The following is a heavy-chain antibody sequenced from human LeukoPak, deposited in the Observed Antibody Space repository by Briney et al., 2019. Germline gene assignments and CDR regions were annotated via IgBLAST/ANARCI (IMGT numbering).Heavy chain of an antibody. Sequence: GGSLRLSCAASGFTFSSYAMNWVRQAPGKGLEWVSAISGNGGATYYADSVKGRFTISRDNSKNTLYVQMNSLRAEDTAIYYCARTTRWPTPFDFWGQGTLVTVSS. V-gene: IGHV3-23*01. J-gene: IGHJ5*01. CDR3: ARTTRWPTPFDF. CDR1: GFTFSSYA. D-gene: IGHD4-23*01. CDR2: ISGNGGAT.